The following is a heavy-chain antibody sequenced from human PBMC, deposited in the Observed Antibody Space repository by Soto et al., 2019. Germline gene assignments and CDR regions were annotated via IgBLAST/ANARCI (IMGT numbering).Heavy chain of an antibody. D-gene: IGHD1-1*01. V-gene: IGHV3-30*18. CDR2: ISYDGSNK. Sequence: QVQLVESGGGVVQPGRSLRLSCAASGFTFSSYGMHWVRQAPGKGLEWVAVISYDGSNKYYADSVKGRFTISRDNSKNTLYLQMNSLRAEDTAVYYCANGRARLQIRNAFDIWGQGTMVTVSS. CDR1: GFTFSSYG. J-gene: IGHJ3*02. CDR3: ANGRARLQIRNAFDI.